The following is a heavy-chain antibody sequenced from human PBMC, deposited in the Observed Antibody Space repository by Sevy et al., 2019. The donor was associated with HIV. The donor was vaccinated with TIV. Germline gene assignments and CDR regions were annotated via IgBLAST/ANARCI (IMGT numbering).Heavy chain of an antibody. Sequence: GESLNISCKASGYKFTTYWIGWARQMPGKGLEWMGTIYPRDSDTRYSPSFQGQVTISADTSINTAYLQWSSLKASDTAMYFCARHVDMTTLIGGLYYFDSWGQGTLVTVSS. CDR3: ARHVDMTTLIGGLYYFDS. D-gene: IGHD4-4*01. V-gene: IGHV5-51*01. CDR2: IYPRDSDT. CDR1: GYKFTTYW. J-gene: IGHJ4*02.